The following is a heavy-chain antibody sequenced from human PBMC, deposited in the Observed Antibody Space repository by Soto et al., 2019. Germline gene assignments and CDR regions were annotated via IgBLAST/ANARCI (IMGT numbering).Heavy chain of an antibody. Sequence: EVELVESGGGLVKPGGSLRLSCAASGFIFSNAWMNWVRQAPGKGLEWVGRIKSKNDGGTADYAAPVKGRFTISRDDSKNTLYVHLSSLKTEDTAVYYCTTTLNCSSGSCWQGYFDYWGQGTLVTVSS. V-gene: IGHV3-15*07. CDR1: GFIFSNAW. D-gene: IGHD2-15*01. CDR3: TTTLNCSSGSCWQGYFDY. CDR2: IKSKNDGGTA. J-gene: IGHJ4*02.